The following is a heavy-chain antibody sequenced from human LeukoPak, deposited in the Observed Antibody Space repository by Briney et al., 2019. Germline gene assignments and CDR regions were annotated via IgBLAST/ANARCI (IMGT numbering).Heavy chain of an antibody. CDR3: ARAMYYYDSSGYYRTIYFDY. CDR2: IYYTGST. CDR1: GGSISNY. J-gene: IGHJ4*02. D-gene: IGHD3-22*01. V-gene: IGHV4-59*01. Sequence: SETLSLTCTVSGGSISNYWNWIRQPPGKGLEWIGYIYYTGSTNYNSSLKSRVTMSVDTSKNQFSLNLQSVTPEDTAVYYCARAMYYYDSSGYYRTIYFDYWGQGTLVTVSS.